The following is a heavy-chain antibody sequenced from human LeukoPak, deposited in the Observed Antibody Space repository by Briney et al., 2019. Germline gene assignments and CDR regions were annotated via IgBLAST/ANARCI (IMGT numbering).Heavy chain of an antibody. D-gene: IGHD2-2*01. J-gene: IGHJ4*02. Sequence: PGGSLRLSCAASGFTFSSYAMSWVRQAPGKGLEWVLAISGSGGSTYYADSVDGRFTISRDNSKNTLYLQMNSLRAEDTAVYYCAKVMGRYQLPWFDYWGQGTLVTVSS. CDR2: ISGSGGST. CDR1: GFTFSSYA. V-gene: IGHV3-23*01. CDR3: AKVMGRYQLPWFDY.